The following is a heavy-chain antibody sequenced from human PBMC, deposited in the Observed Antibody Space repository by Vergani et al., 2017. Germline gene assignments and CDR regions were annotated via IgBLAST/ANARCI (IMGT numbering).Heavy chain of an antibody. Sequence: QLQLQESGPGLVKPSETLSLTCTVSGGSITYGAFYWGWIRQAPGKGLEWIGIIDYSENKFYNPSRESQVTLSIDTTKNQFSLKLKSVNAADTAVYYCARCFRDEGMIYGGTVENWFDPWGQGTLVTVSS. CDR1: GGSITYGAFY. V-gene: IGHV4-39*01. CDR3: ARCFRDEGMIYGGTVENWFDP. J-gene: IGHJ5*02. CDR2: IDYSENK. D-gene: IGHD3-22*01.